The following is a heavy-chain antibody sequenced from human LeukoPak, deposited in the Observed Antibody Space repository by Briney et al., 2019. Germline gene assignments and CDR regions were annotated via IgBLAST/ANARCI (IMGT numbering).Heavy chain of an antibody. CDR1: GYRYTSYW. CDR3: ARARTMVRGAATSFDY. J-gene: IGHJ4*02. Sequence: GESLKISCKGSGYRYTSYWIGWVRQMPGKGLEWMGIIYPGDSDTRYSPSLQGQVTISADKSISTAYLQWSSLKASDTAMYYCARARTMVRGAATSFDYWGQGTLVTVSS. CDR2: IYPGDSDT. V-gene: IGHV5-51*01. D-gene: IGHD3-10*01.